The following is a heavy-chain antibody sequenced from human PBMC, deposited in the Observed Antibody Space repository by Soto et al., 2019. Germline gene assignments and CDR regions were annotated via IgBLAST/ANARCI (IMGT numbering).Heavy chain of an antibody. J-gene: IGHJ6*02. V-gene: IGHV4-34*01. CDR2: INHSGST. CDR1: GGSFSGYY. D-gene: IGHD3-9*01. CDR3: ARDTSLLNYDILTGYWSYYYYGMDV. Sequence: PSETLSLTCAVYGGSFSGYYWSWIRQPPGKGLEWIGEINHSGSTNYNPSLKSRVTISVDTSKNQFSLNLSSVTAADTAVYYCARDTSLLNYDILTGYWSYYYYGMDVWGQGTTVTVSS.